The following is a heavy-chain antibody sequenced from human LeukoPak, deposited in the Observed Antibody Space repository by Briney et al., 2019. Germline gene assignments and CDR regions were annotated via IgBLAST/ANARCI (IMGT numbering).Heavy chain of an antibody. CDR1: GFTLSDYH. V-gene: IGHV3-11*01. D-gene: IGHD3-22*01. J-gene: IGHJ4*02. Sequence: GGSLRLSCAASGFTLSDYHMSWIRQAPGKGLECISYIRSSGTAIYYADSVKGRFTISRDNAKDSLYLQMNSLRAEDTAVYYCARDHTYYYDSSGYYDDYWGQGTLVTVSS. CDR3: ARDHTYYYDSSGYYDDY. CDR2: IRSSGTAI.